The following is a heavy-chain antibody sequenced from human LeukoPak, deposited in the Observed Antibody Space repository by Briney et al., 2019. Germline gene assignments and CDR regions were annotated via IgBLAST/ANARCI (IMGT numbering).Heavy chain of an antibody. V-gene: IGHV1-18*01. Sequence: ASVKVSCKASGYTFTSYGISWVRQAPGQGLEWMGWISAYNGNTNYAQKLQGRVTMTTDTSTSTAYMELRSLRSDDTAVYYCARVQFCSGGSCYSFDYWGQRTLATVSS. D-gene: IGHD2-15*01. J-gene: IGHJ4*02. CDR2: ISAYNGNT. CDR1: GYTFTSYG. CDR3: ARVQFCSGGSCYSFDY.